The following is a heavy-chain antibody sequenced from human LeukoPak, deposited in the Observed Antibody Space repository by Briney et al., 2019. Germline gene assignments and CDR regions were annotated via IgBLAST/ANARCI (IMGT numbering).Heavy chain of an antibody. V-gene: IGHV4-34*01. CDR1: GGSFSGYY. Sequence: SETLSLTCAVYGGSFSGYYWSWIRQPPGKGLEWIGEINHSGSTNYNPSLKSRVTISVDTSKKQFSLKLSSVTAADTAVYYCARELGGGFDYWGQGTLVTVSS. D-gene: IGHD3-16*01. CDR3: ARELGGGFDY. J-gene: IGHJ4*02. CDR2: INHSGST.